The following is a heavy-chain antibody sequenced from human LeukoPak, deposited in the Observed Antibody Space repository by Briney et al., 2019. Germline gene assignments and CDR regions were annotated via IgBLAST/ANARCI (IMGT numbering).Heavy chain of an antibody. J-gene: IGHJ3*02. D-gene: IGHD1-14*01. CDR1: GYTFTSYY. CDR3: ARHHAGTTGIGDGFDI. V-gene: IGHV1-46*01. CDR2: INPSGGST. Sequence: ASVKVSCKASGYTFTSYYMHWVRQAPGQGLEWMGIINPSGGSTSYAQKFQGRVTMTRDTSTSTVYMELSSLRSEDTAVYYCARHHAGTTGIGDGFDIWGQGTMVTVSS.